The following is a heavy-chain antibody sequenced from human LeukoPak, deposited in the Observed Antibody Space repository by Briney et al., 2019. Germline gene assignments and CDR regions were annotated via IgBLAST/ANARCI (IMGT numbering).Heavy chain of an antibody. CDR3: AKVLVSFEPTLSWGCDY. CDR1: GFTFSSYA. Sequence: PGGSLRLSCAASGFTFSSYAMSWVRQAPGKGLEWVSAISGSGGSTYYADSVKGRFTISRDNSKNTLYLQMNSLRAEDTAVYYCAKVLVSFEPTLSWGCDYWGQGTLVTVSS. V-gene: IGHV3-23*01. CDR2: ISGSGGST. J-gene: IGHJ4*02. D-gene: IGHD6-13*01.